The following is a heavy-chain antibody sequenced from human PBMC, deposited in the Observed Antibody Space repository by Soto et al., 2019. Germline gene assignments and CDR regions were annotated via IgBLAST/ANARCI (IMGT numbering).Heavy chain of an antibody. D-gene: IGHD3-22*01. J-gene: IGHJ4*02. CDR3: ARERAEDALYYYDSSGYYWDY. Sequence: QVQLQESGPGLVKPSQTLSLTCTVSGGSISSGGYYWSWIRQHPGKGLEWIGYIYYSGSTYYNPSLKSRVTISVDTSKNQFSLKLSSVTAADTAMYYCARERAEDALYYYDSSGYYWDYWGQGTLVTVSS. CDR1: GGSISSGGYY. CDR2: IYYSGST. V-gene: IGHV4-31*03.